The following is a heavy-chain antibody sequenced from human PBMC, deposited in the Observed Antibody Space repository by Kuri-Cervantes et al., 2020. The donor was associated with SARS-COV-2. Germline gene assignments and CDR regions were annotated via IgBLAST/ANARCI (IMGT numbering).Heavy chain of an antibody. V-gene: IGHV3-48*02. CDR2: ISSSSSTI. J-gene: IGHJ4*02. D-gene: IGHD3-9*01. CDR1: GFTFSSYS. CDR3: ARGSEAGYYYFDY. Sequence: GGSLRLSCEASGFTFSSYSMNWVRQAPGKGLEWVSYISSSSSTIYYADSVKGRFTISRDNAKNSLYLQMNSLRDEDTAVYYCARGSEAGYYYFDYWGQGTLVTVSS.